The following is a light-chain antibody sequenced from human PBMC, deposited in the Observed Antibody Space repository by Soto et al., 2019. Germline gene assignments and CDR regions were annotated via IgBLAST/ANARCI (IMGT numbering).Light chain of an antibody. CDR1: IDDVGAYNC. Sequence: QSALTQPASVSGSPGQSITISCTGTIDDVGAYNCVSWYQQRPGSAPQLLIYDVNNRPSGASNRFSGSKSGHTAYLTISGLQSDDEANYHCASYTSTYTLVFGTGTKLTVL. V-gene: IGLV2-14*01. CDR2: DVN. CDR3: ASYTSTYTLV. J-gene: IGLJ1*01.